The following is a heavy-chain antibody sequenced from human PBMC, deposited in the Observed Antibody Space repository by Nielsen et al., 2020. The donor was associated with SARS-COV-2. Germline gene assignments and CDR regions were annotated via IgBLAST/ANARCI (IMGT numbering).Heavy chain of an antibody. CDR3: ARVKGGGREYFDY. CDR2: IYYSGST. Sequence: SETLSLTCTVSGGSISSGGYYWSWIRQHPGKGLEWIGYIYYSGSTYYNPSLKSRVTISVDTSKNQFSLKLSSVTAADTAVYYCARVKGGGREYFDYWGQGTLVTVSS. D-gene: IGHD2-15*01. J-gene: IGHJ4*02. V-gene: IGHV4-31*03. CDR1: GGSISSGGYY.